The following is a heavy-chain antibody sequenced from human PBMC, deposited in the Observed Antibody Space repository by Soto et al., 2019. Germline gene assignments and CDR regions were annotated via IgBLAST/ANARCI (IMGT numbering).Heavy chain of an antibody. D-gene: IGHD3-10*01. Sequence: EVQLVESGGGLVQPGGSLRLSCAASGFTLSGRLMHWVRQAPGKGLVWVSGIDNAGTDSTYADSVKGRFTSSRDNAKNMLYLQMNSLRVEGTAVDYCARGWFGPEVWGKGTTVTVSS. CDR1: GFTLSGRL. V-gene: IGHV3-74*01. CDR3: ARGWFGPEV. CDR2: IDNAGTDS. J-gene: IGHJ6*04.